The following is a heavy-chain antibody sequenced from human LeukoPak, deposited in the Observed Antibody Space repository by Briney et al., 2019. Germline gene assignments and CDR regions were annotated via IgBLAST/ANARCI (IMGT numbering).Heavy chain of an antibody. D-gene: IGHD3-16*01. CDR2: ISSSSSTI. CDR1: GFTFSSYS. V-gene: IGHV3-48*04. CDR3: ARGDDYVWGSWPVDY. Sequence: PGGSLGLSCAASGFTFSSYSMNWVRQAPGKGLEWVSYISSSSSTIYYADSVKGRFTISRDNAKNSLYLQMNSLRAEDTAVYYCARGDDYVWGSWPVDYWGQGTLVTVSS. J-gene: IGHJ4*02.